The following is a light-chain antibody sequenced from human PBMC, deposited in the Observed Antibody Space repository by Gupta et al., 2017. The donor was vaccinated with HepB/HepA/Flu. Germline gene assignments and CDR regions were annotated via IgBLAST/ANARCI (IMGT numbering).Light chain of an antibody. Sequence: QSVLTQPPSVSGAPGQRVTISCTGRISNIGAGYNVHWYQHLPGTAPKLLIFRNSNRPSGVPDRFSGSKSGTSASLAIRGLQAEDEADYYCQTYDSSLSGHVFGTGTKVTVL. J-gene: IGLJ1*01. CDR1: ISNIGAGYN. V-gene: IGLV1-40*01. CDR2: RNS. CDR3: QTYDSSLSGHV.